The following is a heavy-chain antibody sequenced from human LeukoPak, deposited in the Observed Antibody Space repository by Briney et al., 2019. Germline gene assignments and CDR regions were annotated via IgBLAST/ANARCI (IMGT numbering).Heavy chain of an antibody. V-gene: IGHV4-61*02. CDR2: IYTSGST. J-gene: IGHJ4*02. CDR1: GGSISSGSYY. Sequence: SETLSLTCTVSGGSISSGSYYWSWIRQPAGKGLEWIGRIYTSGSTNYNPSLKSRFTISVDTSKNPFSLKLSSVTAADTAVYYCARGRDGYKLFDYWGQGTLVTVSS. CDR3: ARGRDGYKLFDY. D-gene: IGHD5-24*01.